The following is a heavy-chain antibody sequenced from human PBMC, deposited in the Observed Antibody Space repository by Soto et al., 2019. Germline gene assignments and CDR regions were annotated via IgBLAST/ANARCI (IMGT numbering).Heavy chain of an antibody. V-gene: IGHV1-18*01. CDR2: ISAYNGNT. CDR1: GYTFTSYG. D-gene: IGHD1-26*01. CDR3: AREKGSYALDY. Sequence: ASVKVSCKASGYTFTSYGISWVRQAPGQGLEWMGWISAYNGNTNYAQKLQGRVTMTRNTSISTAYMELSSLRFEDTAVYYCAREKGSYALDYWGQGTLVTVSS. J-gene: IGHJ4*02.